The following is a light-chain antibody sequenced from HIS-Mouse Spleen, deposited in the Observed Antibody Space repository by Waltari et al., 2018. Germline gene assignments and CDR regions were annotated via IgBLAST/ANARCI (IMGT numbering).Light chain of an antibody. CDR2: GAS. CDR1: QSVSSSY. V-gene: IGKV3-20*01. Sequence: EIVLTQSPGTLSLSPGERATLSCRASQSVSSSYLAWYQQKPGQAPRPLIYGASSRATGIPDRFSGSGSGTDFTLTISRLEPEDCAVYYCQQYGSSPPWKFGQGTKVEIK. J-gene: IGKJ1*01. CDR3: QQYGSSPPWK.